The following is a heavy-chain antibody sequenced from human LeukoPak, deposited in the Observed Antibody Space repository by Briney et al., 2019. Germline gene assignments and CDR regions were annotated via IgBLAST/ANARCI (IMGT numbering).Heavy chain of an antibody. CDR3: GKTTVGYSSGQKPAWPVDY. D-gene: IGHD5-18*01. CDR1: GFIFYDYG. Sequence: PGRSLRLSCAASGFIFYDYGLHWVRQAPGKGLEWVAVISYDGSRKYYADSVKGRFTISRDNSQNTVYLQINSLRAEDTAVYYCGKTTVGYSSGQKPAWPVDYWGQGTLVTVSS. J-gene: IGHJ4*02. CDR2: ISYDGSRK. V-gene: IGHV3-30*18.